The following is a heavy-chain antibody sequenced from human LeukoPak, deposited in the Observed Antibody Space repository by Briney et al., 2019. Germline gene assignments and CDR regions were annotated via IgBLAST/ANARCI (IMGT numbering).Heavy chain of an antibody. J-gene: IGHJ4*02. D-gene: IGHD1-14*01. V-gene: IGHV2-5*02. CDR3: AHRHGITYYFDY. Sequence: SGPTLVKPTQTLTLTCTFSGISLSTSGVGVGWIRQPPGKALEWLALIYWDDDKRYSPSLKSRLTITKDTFKKQVVLTMTTMDPVDTATYYCAHRHGITYYFDYWGQGTLVTVSS. CDR1: GISLSTSGVG. CDR2: IYWDDDK.